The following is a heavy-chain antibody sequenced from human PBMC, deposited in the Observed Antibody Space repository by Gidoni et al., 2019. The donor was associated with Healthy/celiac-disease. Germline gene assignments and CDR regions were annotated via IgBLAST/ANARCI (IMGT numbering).Heavy chain of an antibody. CDR1: GGTFRRYA. D-gene: IGHD5-12*01. CDR2: IIPIFGTA. Sequence: VQLVQSGAEVKKPGSSVKVSCQASGGTFRRYAISWVRQAPGQGLEWMGGIIPIFGTANYEQKFQGRVTITADESTSTAYMELSSLRSEDTAVYYCARGVEMATIDNNWFDPWGQGTLVTVSS. CDR3: ARGVEMATIDNNWFDP. J-gene: IGHJ5*02. V-gene: IGHV1-69*01.